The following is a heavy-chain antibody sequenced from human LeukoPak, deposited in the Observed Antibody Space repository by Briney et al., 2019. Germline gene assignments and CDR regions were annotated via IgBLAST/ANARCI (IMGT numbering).Heavy chain of an antibody. J-gene: IGHJ4*02. D-gene: IGHD3-3*01. Sequence: ASVKVSCKVSGYTLTELSMHWVRQAPGKGLEWMGGFDPEDGETIYAQKFQGRVTMTEDTSTDTAYMELSSLRSDDTAVYYCARDSGYDFWSGYYGYWGQGTLVTVSS. V-gene: IGHV1-24*01. CDR2: FDPEDGET. CDR3: ARDSGYDFWSGYYGY. CDR1: GYTLTELS.